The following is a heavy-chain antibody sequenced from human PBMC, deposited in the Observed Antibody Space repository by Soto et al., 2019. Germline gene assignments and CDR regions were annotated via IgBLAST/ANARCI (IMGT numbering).Heavy chain of an antibody. CDR2: ISYDGSNK. D-gene: IGHD3-3*01. Sequence: XVSLRLACAASGFTVSSYGMHGVRQATGKGLEWVAVISYDGSNKYYADSVKGRFTISRDNSKNTLYLQMNSLRAEDTAVYYCANSHTGDYDFWSGPTRWGQGTLVTVSS. J-gene: IGHJ4*02. CDR1: GFTVSSYG. CDR3: ANSHTGDYDFWSGPTR. V-gene: IGHV3-30*18.